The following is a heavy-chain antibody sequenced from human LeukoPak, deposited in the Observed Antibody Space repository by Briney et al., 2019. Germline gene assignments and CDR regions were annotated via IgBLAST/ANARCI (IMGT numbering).Heavy chain of an antibody. D-gene: IGHD3-22*01. CDR1: GVTVGINY. J-gene: IGHJ4*02. V-gene: IGHV3-53*01. CDR3: ARDRYDSSGCSTD. Sequence: PGGSRRLSCAASGVTVGINYMSGVRQAQGKGLEWVSVIYSGGSTYYTDSVKGRFTISRDNSKNTLYLQMNSLRAEDTAVYYCARDRYDSSGCSTDWGQGTLVTVSS. CDR2: IYSGGST.